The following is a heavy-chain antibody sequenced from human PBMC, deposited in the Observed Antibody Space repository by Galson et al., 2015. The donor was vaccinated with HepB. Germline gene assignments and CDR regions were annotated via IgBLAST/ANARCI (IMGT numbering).Heavy chain of an antibody. V-gene: IGHV3-7*03. D-gene: IGHD1-26*01. CDR2: IKQDGSER. CDR1: GFTFSSYW. CDR3: AREGTDEWELPYYFDF. Sequence: SLRLSCAASGFTFSSYWMSWVRQAPGKGLDWVANIKQDGSERYYVDSVKGRFTISRDNAKNSLYLQMNSLRAEDTAVYYCAREGTDEWELPYYFDFWGQGTLVTVSS. J-gene: IGHJ4*02.